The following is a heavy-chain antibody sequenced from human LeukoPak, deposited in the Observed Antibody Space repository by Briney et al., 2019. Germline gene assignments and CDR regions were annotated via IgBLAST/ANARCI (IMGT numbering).Heavy chain of an antibody. CDR2: IYNDGNT. CDR1: GFTVSSNY. CDR3: ARDRDFSAYFDY. D-gene: IGHD3-22*01. J-gene: IGHJ4*02. V-gene: IGHV3-53*01. Sequence: GGSLRLSCAASGFTVSSNYMSWVRQAPGKGLEWVSVIYNDGNTYYADSVKGRFTISRDNSKNTLYLQMNSLRAEDTAVYYCARDRDFSAYFDYWGQGTLVTVSS.